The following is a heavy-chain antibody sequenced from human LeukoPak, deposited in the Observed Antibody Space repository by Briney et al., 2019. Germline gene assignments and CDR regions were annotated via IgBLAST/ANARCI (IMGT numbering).Heavy chain of an antibody. D-gene: IGHD2-2*02. J-gene: IGHJ4*02. V-gene: IGHV3-23*01. CDR2: IIISDGRT. CDR3: ATDVDNIPLQH. Sequence: PGGSLRLSCTASGFTFSRSAMTWVRQAPGKGLEWLSSIIISDGRTYYPGSVKGRVTISRDISKNTLYLHMISLRAEDTAVYYCATDVDNIPLQHCGQGTLVTVSS. CDR1: GFTFSRSA.